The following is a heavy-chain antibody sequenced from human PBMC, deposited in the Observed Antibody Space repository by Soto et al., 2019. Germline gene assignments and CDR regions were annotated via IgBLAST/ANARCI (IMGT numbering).Heavy chain of an antibody. CDR2: SIGGGDST. V-gene: IGHV3-23*01. CDR3: AKDSTTYYGYFHY. J-gene: IGHJ4*02. Sequence: EVQLLESGGGLVQPGGSLRLSCVASGFTFSTYAMSWVRQARGKGLEWVSASIGGGDSTYYANSVKGRFTISRDNSKNMLFLQMNSLRVEDTAVYYCAKDSTTYYGYFHYWGQGTLVTVTS. D-gene: IGHD3-10*01. CDR1: GFTFSTYA.